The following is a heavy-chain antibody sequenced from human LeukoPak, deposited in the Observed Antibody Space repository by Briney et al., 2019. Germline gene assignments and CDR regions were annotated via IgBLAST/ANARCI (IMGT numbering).Heavy chain of an antibody. D-gene: IGHD1-26*01. Sequence: PSETLSLTCAVYGGSFSGYYWSWIRQSPGKGLESMGEINHSGSTNYNPSLKSRVTISVDTSMNQFSLKLSSVTAADTAVYYCARGIVGATRGLFDYWGQGILVTVSS. J-gene: IGHJ4*02. CDR3: ARGIVGATRGLFDY. CDR1: GGSFSGYY. CDR2: INHSGST. V-gene: IGHV4-34*01.